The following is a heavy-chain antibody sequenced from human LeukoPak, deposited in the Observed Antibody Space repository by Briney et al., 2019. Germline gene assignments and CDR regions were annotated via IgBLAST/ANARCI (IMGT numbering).Heavy chain of an antibody. CDR2: IRYDGSNK. CDR3: AKDRNDSSGYSFDY. V-gene: IGHV3-30*02. Sequence: PGGSLRLSCAASGFTFSSYGMHWVRQAPGKGLEWVAFIRYDGSNKYYADSVKGRFTISRDNSKNTLYLQMNSLRAEDTAVYYCAKDRNDSSGYSFDYWGQGTLVTVSS. J-gene: IGHJ4*02. CDR1: GFTFSSYG. D-gene: IGHD3-22*01.